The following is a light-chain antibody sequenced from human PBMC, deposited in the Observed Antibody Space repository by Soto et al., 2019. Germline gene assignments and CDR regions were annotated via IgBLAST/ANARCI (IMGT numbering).Light chain of an antibody. V-gene: IGKV3-20*01. J-gene: IGKJ1*01. CDR1: QSVSNNY. Sequence: EIVLTQSPGTLSLSPGERATLSCRASQSVSNNYLAWYQQKPGQAPRLLIYGASNRATGIPDRFSGSGSGTKFTLTIASLQPDDFATYYCQQYETFSGTFGPGTKVEI. CDR2: GAS. CDR3: QQYETFSGT.